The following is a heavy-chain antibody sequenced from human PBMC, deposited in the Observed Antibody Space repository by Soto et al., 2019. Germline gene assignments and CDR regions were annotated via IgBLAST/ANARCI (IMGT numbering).Heavy chain of an antibody. V-gene: IGHV3-23*01. CDR3: ATDPGAITVAGNFDN. Sequence: EVQILESGGGLVQPGGSLRLSCAASGFTSSTYAMSWVRQAPGKGLQWVSGISGSGVSTYYSDSVRGRFTMSRDNSKNTLYLQMNNLRDEDTAVYYCATDPGAITVAGNFDNWGQGTLVTVSA. J-gene: IGHJ4*02. D-gene: IGHD6-19*01. CDR2: ISGSGVST. CDR1: GFTSSTYA.